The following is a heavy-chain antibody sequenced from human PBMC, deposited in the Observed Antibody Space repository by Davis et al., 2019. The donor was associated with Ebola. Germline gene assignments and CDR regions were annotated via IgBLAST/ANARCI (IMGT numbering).Heavy chain of an antibody. D-gene: IGHD5-12*01. V-gene: IGHV1-2*02. CDR3: ARVGRGGYESDAFDI. CDR1: GYTFTSYD. J-gene: IGHJ3*02. CDR2: INPNSGGT. Sequence: ASVKVSCKASGYTFTSYDINWVRQATGQGLEWMGWINPNSGGTNYAQKFQGRVTMTRDTSISTAYMELSRLRSDDTAGYYCARVGRGGYESDAFDIWGQGTMVTVSS.